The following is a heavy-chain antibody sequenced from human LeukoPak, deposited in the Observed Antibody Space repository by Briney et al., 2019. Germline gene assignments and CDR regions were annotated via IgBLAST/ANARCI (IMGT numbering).Heavy chain of an antibody. Sequence: GGSLRLSCAASGFTVSSNYMSWVRQAPGKGLEWVSVIYSGGSTYYADSVKGRFTISRDNSKNTLYLQMNSLRAEDTAVYYCAKGMVYDSSGYYDGAFDIWGQGTMVTVSS. CDR2: IYSGGST. D-gene: IGHD3-22*01. V-gene: IGHV3-66*01. CDR1: GFTVSSNY. J-gene: IGHJ3*02. CDR3: AKGMVYDSSGYYDGAFDI.